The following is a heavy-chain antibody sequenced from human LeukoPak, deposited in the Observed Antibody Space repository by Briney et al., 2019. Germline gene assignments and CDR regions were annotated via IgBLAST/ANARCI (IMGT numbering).Heavy chain of an antibody. V-gene: IGHV4-59*01. Sequence: RTSETLSLTCTVSGGSISSYYWSWIRQPPGKGLEWIGYIYYSGSTDYNPSLKSRVTISVDTSKNQFSLKLSSVTAADTAVYYCAREGVTKYYFDYWGQGTLVTVSP. D-gene: IGHD4-11*01. CDR3: AREGVTKYYFDY. CDR2: IYYSGST. J-gene: IGHJ4*02. CDR1: GGSISSYY.